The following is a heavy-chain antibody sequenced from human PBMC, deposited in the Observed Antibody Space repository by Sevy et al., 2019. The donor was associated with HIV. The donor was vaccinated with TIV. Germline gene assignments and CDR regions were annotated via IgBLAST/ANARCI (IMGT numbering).Heavy chain of an antibody. D-gene: IGHD6-13*01. CDR1: GFTFDDYA. CDR2: ISWNSGSI. CDR3: AKPLHRTWYSRSWYFDWYFDL. J-gene: IGHJ2*01. Sequence: GGSLRLSCAASGFTFDDYAMHWVRQAPGKGLEWVSGISWNSGSIGYAESVKGRFTISRDNAKNSLYLQMNSLRDEDTSLYYCAKPLHRTWYSRSWYFDWYFDLWGRGTLVTVSS. V-gene: IGHV3-9*01.